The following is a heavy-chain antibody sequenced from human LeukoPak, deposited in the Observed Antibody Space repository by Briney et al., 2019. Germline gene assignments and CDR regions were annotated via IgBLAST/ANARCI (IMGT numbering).Heavy chain of an antibody. CDR3: ARAAREKSGHYDFWSGLTRYFDY. Sequence: SETLSLTCTVSGYSISSGYYWGWIRQPPGKGLEWIGSIYHSGSTYYNPSLKSRVTISVDTSKNQFSLKLSSVTAADTAVYYCARAAREKSGHYDFWSGLTRYFDYWGQGTLVTVSS. V-gene: IGHV4-38-2*02. CDR1: GYSISSGYY. CDR2: IYHSGST. D-gene: IGHD3-3*01. J-gene: IGHJ4*02.